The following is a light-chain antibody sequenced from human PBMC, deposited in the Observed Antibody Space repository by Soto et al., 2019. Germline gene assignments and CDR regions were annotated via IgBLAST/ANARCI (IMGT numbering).Light chain of an antibody. CDR3: QQYYSYPL. V-gene: IGKV1-8*01. Sequence: AIRMTQSPSTLSASTGDRVTITCRASQGISSYLAWYQQKPGKAPKLLIYAASTLQSGVPSRFSGSGSGTDFTLTISCLQSEDFATYYCQQYYSYPLLGQGTRLEIK. CDR2: AAS. CDR1: QGISSY. J-gene: IGKJ5*01.